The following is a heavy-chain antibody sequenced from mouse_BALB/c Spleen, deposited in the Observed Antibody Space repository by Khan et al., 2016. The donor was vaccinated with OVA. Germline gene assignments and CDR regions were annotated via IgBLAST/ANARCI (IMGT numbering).Heavy chain of an antibody. CDR2: INTETGEP. CDR3: ARDRYDYFDY. V-gene: IGHV9-2-1*01. CDR1: GYTFTDYS. Sequence: QIQLVQSGPELKKPGETVKISCKASGYTFTDYSMHWVKQAPGKGLKWMGWINTETGEPTYADDFKGRFAFSLETSASTSYLQINNLKNEDTATYFCARDRYDYFDYWGQGTTLTVSS. D-gene: IGHD2-14*01. J-gene: IGHJ2*01.